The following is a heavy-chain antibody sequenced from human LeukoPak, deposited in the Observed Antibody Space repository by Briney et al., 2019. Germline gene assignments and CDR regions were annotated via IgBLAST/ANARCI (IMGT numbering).Heavy chain of an antibody. CDR3: ASLSENLYSSIPFDY. D-gene: IGHD5-18*01. Sequence: SETLSLTCAVYGGSFSGYYWSWIRQPPGKGLEWIGEINHSGSTNYNPSLKSQVTISVDTSKNQFSLKLSSVTAADTAVYYCASLSENLYSSIPFDYWGQGTLVTVSS. CDR2: INHSGST. J-gene: IGHJ4*02. V-gene: IGHV4-34*01. CDR1: GGSFSGYY.